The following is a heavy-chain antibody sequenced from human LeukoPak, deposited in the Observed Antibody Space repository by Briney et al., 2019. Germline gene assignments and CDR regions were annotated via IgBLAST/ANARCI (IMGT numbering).Heavy chain of an antibody. CDR1: GGSISNYY. D-gene: IGHD5-12*01. J-gene: IGHJ4*02. CDR2: INRGGST. Sequence: SETLSLTCTASGGSISNYYWSCIRQPPGKGLEWIGEINRGGSTNYNPSLKSRVTISVDTSKNQFSLKLSSVTAADTAVYYCARVSGYDWESFYDYWGQGTLVTVSS. CDR3: ARVSGYDWESFYDY. V-gene: IGHV4-34*01.